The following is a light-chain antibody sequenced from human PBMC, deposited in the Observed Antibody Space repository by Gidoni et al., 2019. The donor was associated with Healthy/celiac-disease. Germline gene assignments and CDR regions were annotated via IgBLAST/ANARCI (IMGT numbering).Light chain of an antibody. CDR1: QSVSSSY. V-gene: IGKV3-20*01. CDR2: GAS. CDR3: QQYGSSPPYT. Sequence: VLTQSPGTLSLSPGERATLSCSASQSVSSSYLAWYQQKPGQAPRLLIYGASSRATGIPDRFSGSGSGTDFTLTISRLEPEDFAVYYCQQYGSSPPYTFXQXTKLXIK. J-gene: IGKJ2*01.